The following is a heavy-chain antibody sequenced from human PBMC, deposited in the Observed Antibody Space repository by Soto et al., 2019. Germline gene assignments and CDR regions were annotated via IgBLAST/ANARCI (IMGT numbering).Heavy chain of an antibody. D-gene: IGHD6-19*01. V-gene: IGHV1-58*02. J-gene: IGHJ6*03. Sequence: ASVKVSCKASGFTFTSSAMQWVRQARGQRLEWIGWIVVGRGNTNYAQKFQESVTITRDMSTSTAYMELSSLRSEDTAVYYCASSLRRDSSGWSYYYYYMDVWGKGTTVTVSS. CDR2: IVVGRGNT. CDR3: ASSLRRDSSGWSYYYYYMDV. CDR1: GFTFTSSA.